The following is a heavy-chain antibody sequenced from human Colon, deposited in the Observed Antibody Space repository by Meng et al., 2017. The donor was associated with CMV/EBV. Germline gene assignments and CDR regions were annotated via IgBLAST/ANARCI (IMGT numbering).Heavy chain of an antibody. Sequence: FSFSDYAMGWVRQAPGKGLDWVSAITGRSTDTFYADSVKGRFTIFRDNAQNSVFLQMYRLRADDTAIYYCARDRYYASSGYLAGLDFWGQGSLVTVSS. V-gene: IGHV3-23*01. D-gene: IGHD3-22*01. J-gene: IGHJ4*02. CDR2: ITGRSTDT. CDR1: FSFSDYA. CDR3: ARDRYYASSGYLAGLDF.